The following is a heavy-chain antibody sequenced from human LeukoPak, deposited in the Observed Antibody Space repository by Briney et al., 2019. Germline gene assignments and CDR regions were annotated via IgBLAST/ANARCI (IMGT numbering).Heavy chain of an antibody. J-gene: IGHJ4*02. D-gene: IGHD6-19*01. CDR2: INHSGST. V-gene: IGHV4-34*01. Sequence: SETLSLTCAVYGGSFSDYYWIRQPPGKGLEWIGEINHSGSTNYNPSLKSRVTISVDTSKNQFSLKLSSVTAADTAVYYCARGGGSGWFIDYWGQGTLVTVSS. CDR3: ARGGGSGWFIDY. CDR1: GGSFSDYY.